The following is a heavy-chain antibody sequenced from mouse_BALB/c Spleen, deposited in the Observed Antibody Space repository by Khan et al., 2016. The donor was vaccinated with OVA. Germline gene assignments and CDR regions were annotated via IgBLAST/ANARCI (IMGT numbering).Heavy chain of an antibody. CDR3: TRRAYYYDSEGFAY. J-gene: IGHJ3*01. V-gene: IGHV5-6*01. D-gene: IGHD1-1*01. CDR1: GFTFSTYG. CDR2: VSTGGGYT. Sequence: EVQLVESGGDLVKPGGSLKLSCAASGFTFSTYGMSWVRQTPDKRLEWVATVSTGGGYTYYPDSVKGRFTISRDNARNTLYLQKSGLKSEETAVFYCTRRAYYYDSEGFAYWGQGTLVTVSA.